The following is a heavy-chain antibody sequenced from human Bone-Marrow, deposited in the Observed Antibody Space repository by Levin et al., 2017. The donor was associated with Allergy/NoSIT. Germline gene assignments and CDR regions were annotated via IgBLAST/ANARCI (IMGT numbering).Heavy chain of an antibody. CDR2: IKEDGSEK. V-gene: IGHV3-7*01. D-gene: IGHD3-16*01. J-gene: IGHJ3*02. CDR1: GFTFSSYW. CDR3: VRDYVWGSTAGDI. Sequence: GGSLRLSCAASGFTFSSYWMSWFRQAPGKGLEWMANIKEDGSEKYYVDSVKGRFTISRDNAKNSLYLEMNSLRVEDTALYYCVRDYVWGSTAGDIWGQGTMVTVSS.